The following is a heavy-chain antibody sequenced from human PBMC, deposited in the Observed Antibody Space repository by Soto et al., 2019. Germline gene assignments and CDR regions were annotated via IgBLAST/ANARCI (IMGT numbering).Heavy chain of an antibody. V-gene: IGHV4-34*01. J-gene: IGHJ3*02. CDR3: ARSECSSVYCFTSCAVDI. D-gene: IGHD2-2*01. CDR2: ISHSGTT. CDR1: GGSFSGYY. Sequence: QVQVQQWGAGLLKPSETLSLTCAVYGGSFSGYYWTWIRQTPGKGLEWIGEISHSGTTNYKPSLKSRVTISADPSKKQFSLNLTSVPAADSGVYYCARSECSSVYCFTSCAVDIWGQGTVVTVAS.